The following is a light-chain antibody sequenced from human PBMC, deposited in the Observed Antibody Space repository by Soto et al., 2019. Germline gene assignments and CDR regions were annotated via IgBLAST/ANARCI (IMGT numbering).Light chain of an antibody. CDR2: DAS. V-gene: IGKV1-9*01. Sequence: DIQLTQSPSFLSASVGDRVTITCRASQGISSHLAWYQQKAGKAPKLLIYDASTLYSGVPSRFSGSGSGTDFTLTISSLQPEDFASYYCLQLNSYPLTFGGGTKVDIK. CDR1: QGISSH. J-gene: IGKJ4*01. CDR3: LQLNSYPLT.